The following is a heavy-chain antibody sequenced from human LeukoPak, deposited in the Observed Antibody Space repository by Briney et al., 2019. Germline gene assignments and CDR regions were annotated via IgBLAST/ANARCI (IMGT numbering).Heavy chain of an antibody. CDR3: ARDRPPLRGSGSYHYYYYGMDV. Sequence: ASVKVSCKASGYTFTSYDINWVRQATGQGLEWMGWFNPNSNSAGYAQNFQGRVTITGDTSMTTAYMELTSLRSEDTAVYYCARDRPPLRGSGSYHYYYYGMDVWGQGTTVTVSS. J-gene: IGHJ6*02. V-gene: IGHV1-8*03. CDR2: FNPNSNSA. D-gene: IGHD3-10*01. CDR1: GYTFTSYD.